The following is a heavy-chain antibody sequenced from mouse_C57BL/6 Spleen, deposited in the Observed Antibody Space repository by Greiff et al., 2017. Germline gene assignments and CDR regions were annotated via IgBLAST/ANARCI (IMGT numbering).Heavy chain of an antibody. CDR3: AKGDGYYGGAMDY. V-gene: IGHV1-47*01. CDR2: FHPYNDDT. Sequence: VQLQQSGAELVKPGASVKMSCKASGYTFTTYPIEWMKQNHGKSLEWIGNFHPYNDDTKYNEKFKGKATLTAEKSSSTVYLELSRLTSEDSAVFYGAKGDGYYGGAMDYWGQGTSVTVSA. J-gene: IGHJ4*01. CDR1: GYTFTTYP. D-gene: IGHD2-3*01.